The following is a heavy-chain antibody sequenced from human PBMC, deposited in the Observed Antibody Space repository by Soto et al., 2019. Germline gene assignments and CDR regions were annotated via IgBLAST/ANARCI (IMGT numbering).Heavy chain of an antibody. J-gene: IGHJ4*02. CDR2: ISHTGRT. CDR3: ARDPANLALAVAYFDS. CDR1: GSSITNSFY. D-gene: IGHD2-15*01. V-gene: IGHV4-38-2*02. Sequence: SETLSLTCRVSGSSITNSFYWGWIRQSPEKGLEWIGSISHTGRTSYNPSPKSRVSISVDTSKNQFSLTLTSVTAADTAVYYCARDPANLALAVAYFDSWGQGTLVTAPQ.